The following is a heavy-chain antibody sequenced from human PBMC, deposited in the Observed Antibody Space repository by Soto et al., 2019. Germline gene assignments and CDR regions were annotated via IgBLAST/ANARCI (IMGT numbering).Heavy chain of an antibody. Sequence: QVQLVQSGAEVKKPGASVKVPCKASGYNFTDYALHWVRQAPGQGLEWMGWINPDNSNTKYSHKVHDTVTISSDRTAIITYKGRKSLTTGKTAVFYCAVVFSFYGSGSESWGPGTLVIASS. CDR2: INPDNSNT. CDR1: GYNFTDYA. J-gene: IGHJ5*02. V-gene: IGHV1-3*01. CDR3: AVVFSFYGSGSES. D-gene: IGHD3-10*01.